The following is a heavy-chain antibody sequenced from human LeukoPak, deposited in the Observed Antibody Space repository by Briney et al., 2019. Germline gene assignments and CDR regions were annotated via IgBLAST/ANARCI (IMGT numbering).Heavy chain of an antibody. CDR1: GGTFSSYA. J-gene: IGHJ6*03. CDR3: AGGSPFWSGRYYYYYYMDV. CDR2: IIPILGIA. Sequence: GASVKVSCKASGGTFSSYAISWVRQAPGQGLEWMGRIIPILGIANYAQKFQGRVTITADKSTSTAYMELSSLRSEDTAVYYCAGGSPFWSGRYYYYYYMDVWGKGTTVTVSS. D-gene: IGHD3-3*01. V-gene: IGHV1-69*04.